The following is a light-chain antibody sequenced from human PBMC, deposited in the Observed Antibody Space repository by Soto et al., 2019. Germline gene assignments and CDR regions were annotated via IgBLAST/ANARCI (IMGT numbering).Light chain of an antibody. V-gene: IGKV3-20*01. CDR2: GAS. J-gene: IGKJ1*01. CDR1: QSVSSSY. CDR3: QQYNDWPLT. Sequence: EIVLTQSPGTLSLSPGERATLSCRASQSVSSSYLAWYQQKPGQAPRLLIYGASSRATGIPDRFSGSGSGTDFTLTISSLQSEDFALYYCQQYNDWPLTFGQGTKVEV.